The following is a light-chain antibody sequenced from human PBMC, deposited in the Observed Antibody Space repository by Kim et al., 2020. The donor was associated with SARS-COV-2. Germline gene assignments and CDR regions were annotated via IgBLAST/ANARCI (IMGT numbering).Light chain of an antibody. CDR1: QGIRND. CDR2: GTS. J-gene: IGKJ1*01. CDR3: LQDYNYPMT. V-gene: IGKV1-6*01. Sequence: AIQMTQSPSSLSVSVGDRVTITCRASQGIRNDLGWYQQKPGKAPKLLIYGTSTLQSGVPSRFSGSGSGPDFTLTISSLQPEDFATYYCLQDYNYPMTFGQGTKVDIK.